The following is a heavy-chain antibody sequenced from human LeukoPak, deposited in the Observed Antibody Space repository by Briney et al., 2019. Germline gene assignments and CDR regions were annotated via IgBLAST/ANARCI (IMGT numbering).Heavy chain of an antibody. Sequence: PGGSLRLSCAASGFTFTLYGMNWVRQAPGKGLEWVSYISSSSSYIYYADSVKGRFTISRDNAKNSLHLQMNSLRAEDTAVYYCAREKYYYGSGSYYQMFDYWGQGTLVTVSS. CDR2: ISSSSSYI. D-gene: IGHD3-10*01. V-gene: IGHV3-21*01. J-gene: IGHJ4*02. CDR3: AREKYYYGSGSYYQMFDY. CDR1: GFTFTLYG.